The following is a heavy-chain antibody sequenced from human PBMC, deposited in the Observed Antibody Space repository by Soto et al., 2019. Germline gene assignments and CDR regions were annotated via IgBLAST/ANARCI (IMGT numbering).Heavy chain of an antibody. CDR2: ISGSGGSA. V-gene: IGHV3-23*01. CDR1: GFTFSSYA. J-gene: IGHJ4*02. CDR3: AKVEGYCSSTSCLGPFDY. D-gene: IGHD2-2*01. Sequence: GGSLRLSCAASGFTFSSYAMSWARQAPGKGLEWVSAISGSGGSAYYADSVKGRFTISRDNSKNTLYLQMNSLRAEDTAVYYCAKVEGYCSSTSCLGPFDYWGQGTLVTVSS.